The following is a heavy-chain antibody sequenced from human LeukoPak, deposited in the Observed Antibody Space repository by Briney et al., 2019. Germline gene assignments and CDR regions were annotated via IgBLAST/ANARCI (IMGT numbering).Heavy chain of an antibody. CDR2: VYYSGST. D-gene: IGHD6-13*01. V-gene: IGHV4-61*01. CDR3: AKESARTDSWYVFDS. J-gene: IGHJ4*02. Sequence: KASETLSLTCIVSGGSVSSGSSYWSWIRQPPGKGLEWIGNVYYSGSTNYNPSLKSRVTMSVDTSKNQFSLKLRSVTAADTAVYYCAKESARTDSWYVFDSWGQGTLVTVSS. CDR1: GGSVSSGSSY.